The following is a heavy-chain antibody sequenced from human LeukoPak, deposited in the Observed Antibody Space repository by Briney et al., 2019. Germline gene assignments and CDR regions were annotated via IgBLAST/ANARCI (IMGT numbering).Heavy chain of an antibody. D-gene: IGHD3-10*01. J-gene: IGHJ4*02. Sequence: PSETLSLTCTVSGGSISGGSYYWSWIRQPAGKGLEWIGRIYTSGSTNYNPSLKSRVTISVDTSKNQFSLKLSSVTAADTAVYYCARLYGSGSSLYFDYWGQGTLVTVSS. CDR1: GGSISGGSYY. CDR3: ARLYGSGSSLYFDY. CDR2: IYTSGST. V-gene: IGHV4-61*02.